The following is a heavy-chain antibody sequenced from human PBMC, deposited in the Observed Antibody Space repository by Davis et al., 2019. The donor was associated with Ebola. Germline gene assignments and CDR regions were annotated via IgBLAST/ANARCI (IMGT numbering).Heavy chain of an antibody. Sequence: AASVKVSCKASGYTFTTYTFTWVRQAPGQGLEWMGWISPYNCNTKYAQKLQGRLTMTTDISTSTAYMELRSLRSDDTAVYYCARELRPSVGLLRSPQGYWGQGTLVTVSS. CDR1: GYTFTTYT. V-gene: IGHV1-18*04. J-gene: IGHJ4*02. D-gene: IGHD1-26*01. CDR3: ARELRPSVGLLRSPQGY. CDR2: ISPYNCNT.